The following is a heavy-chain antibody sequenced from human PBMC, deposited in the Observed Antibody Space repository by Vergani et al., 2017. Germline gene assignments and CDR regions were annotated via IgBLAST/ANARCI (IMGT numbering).Heavy chain of an antibody. CDR1: GFTFSSYG. Sequence: QVQLVESGGGVVQPGGSLRLSCAASGFTFSSYGMHWVRQAPGKGLEWVAFIRYDGSNKYYADSVKGLFTISRDNSKNTLYLQVNSLRAEDTAVYYCAKEGYGDYFVHAFDIWGQGTMVTVSS. CDR2: IRYDGSNK. D-gene: IGHD4-17*01. CDR3: AKEGYGDYFVHAFDI. J-gene: IGHJ3*02. V-gene: IGHV3-30*02.